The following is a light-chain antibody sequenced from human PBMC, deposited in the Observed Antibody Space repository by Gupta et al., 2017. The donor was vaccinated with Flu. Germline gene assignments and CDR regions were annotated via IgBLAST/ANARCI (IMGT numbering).Light chain of an antibody. Sequence: QSVLTQPPSMSGTPGQRVTISCSGSSSNIGGDTVNWYQQLPGTAPKLLIYNNDQRPSGVPDRFSGSKSGTSASLAISGLQSEDEADYYCATWDDRLNRLWVFGGGTKLTVL. CDR1: SSNIGGDT. J-gene: IGLJ3*02. CDR2: NND. V-gene: IGLV1-44*01. CDR3: ATWDDRLNRLWV.